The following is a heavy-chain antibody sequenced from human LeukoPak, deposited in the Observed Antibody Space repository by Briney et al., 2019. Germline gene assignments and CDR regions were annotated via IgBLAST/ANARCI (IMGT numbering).Heavy chain of an antibody. J-gene: IGHJ4*02. CDR1: GGSISSSSYY. D-gene: IGHD5-12*01. V-gene: IGHV4-39*01. Sequence: SETLSLTCTVSGGSISSSSYYWGWIRQPPGKGLEWIGGIYYSGSTYYNPSLKSRVTISVDTSKNQFSLKLSSVTAADTAVYYCASTIVATTAFDYWGQGTLVTVSS. CDR3: ASTIVATTAFDY. CDR2: IYYSGST.